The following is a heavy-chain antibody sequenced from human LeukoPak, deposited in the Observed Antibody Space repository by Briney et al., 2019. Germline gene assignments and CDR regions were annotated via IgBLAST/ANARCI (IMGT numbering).Heavy chain of an antibody. Sequence: SETLSLTCTVSGGSISSSSYYWGWIRQPPGKGLEWIGSIYYSGGTYYNPSLQSRVTISVDTSKNQFSLKLSSVTAADTAVYYCARGRIRGYSYGYWFDPWGQGTLVTVSS. CDR3: ARGRIRGYSYGYWFDP. CDR2: IYYSGGT. J-gene: IGHJ5*02. D-gene: IGHD5-18*01. V-gene: IGHV4-39*07. CDR1: GGSISSSSYY.